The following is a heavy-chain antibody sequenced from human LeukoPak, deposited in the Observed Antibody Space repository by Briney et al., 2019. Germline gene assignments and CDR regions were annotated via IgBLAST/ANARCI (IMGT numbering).Heavy chain of an antibody. V-gene: IGHV4-4*07. CDR2: IYTSGST. J-gene: IGHJ5*02. CDR1: GGSITSYY. D-gene: IGHD3-10*01. CDR3: ARVERVRGVRGGWFDP. Sequence: SETLSLTCTVSGGSITSYYWSWIRQPAGKGLEWIGRIYTSGSTNYNPSLKSRVTISVDTSKNQFSLKLSSVTAADTAVYYCARVERVRGVRGGWFDPWGQGTLVTVSS.